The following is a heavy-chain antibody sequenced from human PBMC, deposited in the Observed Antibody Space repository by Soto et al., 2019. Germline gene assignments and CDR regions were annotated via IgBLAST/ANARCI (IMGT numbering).Heavy chain of an antibody. J-gene: IGHJ4*02. CDR3: ARVRWTVAGPGHFNY. CDR2: IYYSGST. D-gene: IGHD6-19*01. CDR1: GGSISSYY. V-gene: IGHV4-59*01. Sequence: QVQLQESGPGLVKPSETLSLTCTVSGGSISSYYWRWIRQPPGKGLEWIGYIYYSGSTNYNPSLKRRVTISADTSTNQFSLKLSSVTAADTAVYYCARVRWTVAGPGHFNYWGQGTLVTVSS.